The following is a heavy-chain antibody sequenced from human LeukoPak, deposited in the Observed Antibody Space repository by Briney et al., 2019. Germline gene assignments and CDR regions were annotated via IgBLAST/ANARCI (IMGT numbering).Heavy chain of an antibody. V-gene: IGHV3-23*01. D-gene: IGHD3-10*01. CDR2: ISGSGGST. Sequence: GGSLRLSCAASRFTFSSYAMSWVRQAPGKGLEWVSAISGSGGSTYYADSVKGRFTISRDNSKNTLYLQMNSLRAEDTAVYYCAKDGPMVRGVIPSYFDYWGQGTLVTVSS. CDR1: RFTFSSYA. CDR3: AKDGPMVRGVIPSYFDY. J-gene: IGHJ4*02.